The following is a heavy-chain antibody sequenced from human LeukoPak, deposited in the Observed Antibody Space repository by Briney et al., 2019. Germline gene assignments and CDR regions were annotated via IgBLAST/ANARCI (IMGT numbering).Heavy chain of an antibody. CDR3: ARLSSSWQVDY. D-gene: IGHD6-13*01. V-gene: IGHV4-34*01. J-gene: IGHJ4*02. Sequence: ASETLSLTCAVYGGSFSGYYWSWIRQPPGKGLEWIGEINHSGSTNYNPSLKSRVTISVDTSKNQFSLKLSSVTAADTAVYYCARLSSSWQVDYWGQGTLVTVSS. CDR2: INHSGST. CDR1: GGSFSGYY.